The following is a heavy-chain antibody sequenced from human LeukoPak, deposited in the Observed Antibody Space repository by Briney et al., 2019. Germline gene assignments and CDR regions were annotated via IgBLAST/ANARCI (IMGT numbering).Heavy chain of an antibody. J-gene: IGHJ3*02. CDR2: ISSSSSYI. CDR3: AREITGDAFDI. V-gene: IGHV3-21*01. Sequence: GGSLRLSCAASGFTFSSYSTNWVRQAPGKGLEWVSSISSSSSYIYYADSVKGRFTISRDNAKNSLYLQMNSLRAEDTAVYYCAREITGDAFDIWGQGTMVTVSS. D-gene: IGHD3-16*01. CDR1: GFTFSSYS.